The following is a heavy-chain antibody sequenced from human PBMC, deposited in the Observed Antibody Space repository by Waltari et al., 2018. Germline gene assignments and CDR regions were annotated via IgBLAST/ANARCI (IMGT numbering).Heavy chain of an antibody. V-gene: IGHV3-74*01. D-gene: IGHD5-18*01. CDR1: GFTFSGYW. J-gene: IGHJ3*02. Sequence: EVQLVESGGGLVQPGGSLRLSCAASGFTFSGYWMHWVRQPPGKGLVWVSRINSDGRSTSYADSVKGRFTISRDNAKNMLFLQMNSLRAEDTAVYYCARDDTAHAFDIWGQGTLVTVSS. CDR2: INSDGRST. CDR3: ARDDTAHAFDI.